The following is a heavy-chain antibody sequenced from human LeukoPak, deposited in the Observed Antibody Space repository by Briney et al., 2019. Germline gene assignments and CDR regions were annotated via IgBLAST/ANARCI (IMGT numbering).Heavy chain of an antibody. J-gene: IGHJ4*02. V-gene: IGHV4-39*07. Sequence: SETLSLTCTVSGGSISSSSYYWGWIRQPPGKGLEWIGSIYYSGSTYNNPSLKSRVTISVDTSKNQFSLRLSSVTAADTAVYYCAREMKYHSYGYVGSGIDYWGQGTLVTVSS. CDR1: GGSISSSSYY. CDR2: IYYSGST. D-gene: IGHD5-18*01. CDR3: AREMKYHSYGYVGSGIDY.